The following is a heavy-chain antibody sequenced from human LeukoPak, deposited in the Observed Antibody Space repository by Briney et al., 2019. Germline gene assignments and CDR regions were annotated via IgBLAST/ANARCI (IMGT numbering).Heavy chain of an antibody. CDR1: GFTFSIYA. CDR3: AKEPREYCSSTSCPNWIDA. Sequence: GGSLRLSCAASGFTFSIYATSWVRQAPGKGLEWVSAISASGGTTYYADSVKGRFTTSRDNSKNTLYLQTSSLRAEDTAVYYCAKEPREYCSSTSCPNWIDAWGQGTLVTVSS. D-gene: IGHD2-2*01. J-gene: IGHJ5*02. CDR2: ISASGGTT. V-gene: IGHV3-23*01.